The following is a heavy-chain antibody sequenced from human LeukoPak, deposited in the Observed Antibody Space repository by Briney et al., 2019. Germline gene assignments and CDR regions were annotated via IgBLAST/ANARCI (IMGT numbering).Heavy chain of an antibody. CDR2: IIPIFGTA. CDR3: ARDPFNSNYYFDY. J-gene: IGHJ4*02. D-gene: IGHD4-11*01. Sequence: SVKVSCKASGGTFSSYAISWVRQAPGQGLEWMGRIIPIFGTANYAQKFQGRVTITTDESTSTAYMELSSLRSEDTAVCYCARDPFNSNYYFDYWGQGTLVTVSS. V-gene: IGHV1-69*05. CDR1: GGTFSSYA.